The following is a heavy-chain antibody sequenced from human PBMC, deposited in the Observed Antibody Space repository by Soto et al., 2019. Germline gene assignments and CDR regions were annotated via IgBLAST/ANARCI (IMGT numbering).Heavy chain of an antibody. D-gene: IGHD3-10*01. V-gene: IGHV3-23*01. J-gene: IGHJ6*02. CDR3: ASSSGDLDVYGMDI. CDR2: VTGGGHTT. CDR1: GFTFNRYA. Sequence: RRLSCAASGFTFNRYAMSWVRQAPGKGLEWVSTVTGGGHTTYNADSVNGRFTISRDNSKNTLYLQMNNLRAEDTAIYYCASSSGDLDVYGMDIWGPGTTVTVSS.